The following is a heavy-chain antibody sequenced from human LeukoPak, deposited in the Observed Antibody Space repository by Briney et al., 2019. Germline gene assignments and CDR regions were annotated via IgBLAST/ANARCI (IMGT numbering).Heavy chain of an antibody. J-gene: IGHJ4*02. CDR1: GGSISSGSYY. Sequence: PSETLSLTCTVSGGSISSGSYYWSWIRQPAGKGLEWIGRIYTSGSTNYNPSLKSRVTISVDTSKNQFSLKLSSVTAADTAVYYCARDSGYYGSGSFEVDYWGQGTLVTVSS. CDR3: ARDSGYYGSGSFEVDY. D-gene: IGHD3-10*01. V-gene: IGHV4-61*02. CDR2: IYTSGST.